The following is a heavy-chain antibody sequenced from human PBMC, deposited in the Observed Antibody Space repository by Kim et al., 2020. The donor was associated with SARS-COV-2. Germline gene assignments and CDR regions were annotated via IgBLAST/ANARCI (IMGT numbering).Heavy chain of an antibody. CDR3: ASTRWAYCGGDCYAGFDY. CDR2: IYYSGST. CDR1: GGSISSYY. D-gene: IGHD2-21*02. J-gene: IGHJ4*02. V-gene: IGHV4-59*08. Sequence: SETLSLTCTVSGGSISSYYWSWIRQPPWKGLEWIGYIYYSGSTNYNPSLKSRVTISVDTSKNQFSLKPSSVTAADTAVYYCASTRWAYCGGDCYAGFDYWGQGTLVTVSS.